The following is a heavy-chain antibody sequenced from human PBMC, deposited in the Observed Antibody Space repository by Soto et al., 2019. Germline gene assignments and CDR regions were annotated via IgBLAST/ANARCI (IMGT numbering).Heavy chain of an antibody. CDR2: INPANGDT. CDR3: ARGLNPHPDFWSGYFYYYYMDV. CDR1: GYTFNKYP. D-gene: IGHD3-3*01. J-gene: IGHJ6*03. Sequence: ASVKVSCKTSGYTFNKYPIHWVRQAPGQGLEWMGWINPANGDTGFAQKFQDRVTITRDTSASTAYMELSSLRSEDTAVYYCARGLNPHPDFWSGYFYYYYMDVWGKGTTVTVSS. V-gene: IGHV1-3*01.